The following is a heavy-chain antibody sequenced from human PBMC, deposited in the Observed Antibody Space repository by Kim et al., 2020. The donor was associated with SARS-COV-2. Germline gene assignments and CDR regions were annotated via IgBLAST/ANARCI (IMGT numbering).Heavy chain of an antibody. CDR2: IYYSGST. Sequence: SETLSLTCTVSGGSISSSSYYWGWIRQPPGKGLEWIGSIYYSGSTYYNPSLKSRVTISVDTSKNQFSLKLSSVTAADTAVYYCARPRGSSSSDAFDIWGQGTMVTVSS. J-gene: IGHJ3*02. CDR3: ARPRGSSSSDAFDI. D-gene: IGHD6-13*01. V-gene: IGHV4-39*01. CDR1: GGSISSSSYY.